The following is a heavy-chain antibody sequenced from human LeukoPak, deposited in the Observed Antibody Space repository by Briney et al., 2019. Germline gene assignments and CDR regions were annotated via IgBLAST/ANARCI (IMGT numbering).Heavy chain of an antibody. CDR2: ISYDGSNK. Sequence: GGSLRLSCAASGFTFSSYAMHWVRQAPGKGLEWVAVISYDGSNKYYADSVKGRFTISRDNAKNSLYLQMNSLRAEDTAVYYCARDRYGNYVGRWFDPWGQGTLVTVSS. CDR3: ARDRYGNYVGRWFDP. D-gene: IGHD4-11*01. V-gene: IGHV3-30-3*01. CDR1: GFTFSSYA. J-gene: IGHJ5*02.